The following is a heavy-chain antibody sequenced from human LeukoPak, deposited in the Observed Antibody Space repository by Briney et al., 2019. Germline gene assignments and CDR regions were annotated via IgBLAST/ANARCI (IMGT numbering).Heavy chain of an antibody. CDR1: GSTFSSYG. CDR3: ARHKRYYYDSSGYYYRKFDY. Sequence: PGGSRRLSCVASGSTFSSYGMHWVRQAPGKGLEWVAAISYDGKNKYYRDSVKGRFTISRDNAKNSLYLQMNSLRAEDTAVYYCARHKRYYYDSSGYYYRKFDYWGQGTLVTVSS. CDR2: ISYDGKNK. D-gene: IGHD3-22*01. J-gene: IGHJ4*02. V-gene: IGHV3-30*03.